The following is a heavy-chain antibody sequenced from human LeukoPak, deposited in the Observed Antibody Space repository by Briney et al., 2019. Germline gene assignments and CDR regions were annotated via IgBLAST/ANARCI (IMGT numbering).Heavy chain of an antibody. Sequence: ASVKVSCKASGGTFSSYGISWVRQAPGQGLEWMGGIIPIFGTANYAQKFQGRVTITTDESTSTAYMELSRLRSDDTAVYYCARIVDTAMVRPPDYWGQGTLVTVSS. CDR2: IIPIFGTA. D-gene: IGHD5-18*01. CDR3: ARIVDTAMVRPPDY. CDR1: GGTFSSYG. V-gene: IGHV1-69*05. J-gene: IGHJ4*02.